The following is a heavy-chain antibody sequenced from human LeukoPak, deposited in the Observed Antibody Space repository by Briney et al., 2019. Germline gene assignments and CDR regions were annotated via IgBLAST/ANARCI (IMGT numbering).Heavy chain of an antibody. CDR2: IYTSGSS. CDR3: TKGRGI. Sequence: SETLSLTCTVSGGSISSGSYDWYWIRQPAGKGLEWIGHIYTSGSSNYSPSLKSRVTISVDTSKNQFSLRLTSVTAADTAVYYCTKGRGIWGQGTLVTVSS. D-gene: IGHD3-10*01. V-gene: IGHV4-61*09. CDR1: GGSISSGSYD. J-gene: IGHJ4*02.